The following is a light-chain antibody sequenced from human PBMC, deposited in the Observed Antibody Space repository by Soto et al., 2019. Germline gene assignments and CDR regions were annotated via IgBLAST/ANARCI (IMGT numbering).Light chain of an antibody. V-gene: IGKV1-12*01. CDR1: QGVGSW. Sequence: DIQMTQSPYPVSAHVGDRVPITCRASQGVGSWLAWYQQKPGKAQKLLIFAASSLQSGVPSRFSGSGSGTDFTLTISSLQPEDVASYYCQQANSFPWTCGQGTEVEIK. CDR2: AAS. J-gene: IGKJ1*01. CDR3: QQANSFPWT.